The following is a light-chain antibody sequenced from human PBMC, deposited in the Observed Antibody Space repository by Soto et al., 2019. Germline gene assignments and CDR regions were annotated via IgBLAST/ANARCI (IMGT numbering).Light chain of an antibody. CDR1: SSDIGASNY. Sequence: QSGLTQPACVSGSPGQSITISCTGTSSDIGASNYVSWYQQHPGKAPKLMIYEVSNRPSGVSNRFSGSKSGHTASLTISGLQAEDEGDYYCSSYTRISTYVFGDGTKVTVL. CDR3: SSYTRISTYV. J-gene: IGLJ1*01. V-gene: IGLV2-14*01. CDR2: EVS.